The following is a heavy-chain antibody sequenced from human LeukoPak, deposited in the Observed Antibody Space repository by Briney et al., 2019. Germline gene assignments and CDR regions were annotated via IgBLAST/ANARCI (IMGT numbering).Heavy chain of an antibody. D-gene: IGHD3-16*01. CDR1: GFTFSSYG. J-gene: IGHJ6*03. CDR3: AKDSVYADSDYYYYYYMDV. V-gene: IGHV3-23*01. Sequence: GGSLRLSCAASGFTFSSYGMSWVRQAPGKGLEWVSAISGSGGSTYYADSVKGRFTISRDNSKNSLYLQMNSLRAEDTALYYCAKDSVYADSDYYYYYYMDVWGKGTTVTVSS. CDR2: ISGSGGST.